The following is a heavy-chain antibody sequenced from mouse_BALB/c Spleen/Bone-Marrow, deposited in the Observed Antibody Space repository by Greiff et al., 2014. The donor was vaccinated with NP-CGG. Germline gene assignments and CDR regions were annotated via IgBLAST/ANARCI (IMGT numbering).Heavy chain of an antibody. V-gene: IGHV1S56*01. CDR3: ARHKWAMDV. D-gene: IGHD1-3*01. Sequence: QVQLQQSGPELVTPRASVRTSCKASGYTLTSYYIHWVKQRPGQGLEWIGWIYAGNVNTKYNEKFKVKTTLTEDKHFSTAYMQLSSLPSEDYAGDIGARHKWAMDVWGPGTSVTVS. CDR2: IYAGNVNT. CDR1: GYTLTSYY. J-gene: IGHJ4*01.